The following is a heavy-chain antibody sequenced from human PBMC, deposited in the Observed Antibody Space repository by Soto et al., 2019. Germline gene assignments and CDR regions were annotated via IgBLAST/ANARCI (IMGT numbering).Heavy chain of an antibody. CDR2: INAGNGNT. CDR3: ARGYYDSSGYYFDI. V-gene: IGHV1-3*01. J-gene: IGHJ3*02. CDR1: GYTFTSYA. Sequence: ASVKVSCKASGYTFTSYAMHWVRQAPGQRLEWMGWINAGNGNTEYSQKFQGRVTITRDTSASTAYMELSSLRSEDTAVYYCARGYYDSSGYYFDISGQGTIVTVS. D-gene: IGHD3-22*01.